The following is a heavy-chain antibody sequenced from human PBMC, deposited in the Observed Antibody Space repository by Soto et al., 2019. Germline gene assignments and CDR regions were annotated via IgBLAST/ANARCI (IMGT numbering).Heavy chain of an antibody. CDR2: IYSGGST. CDR1: GFTVSSNY. CDR3: ERDSWPITMLRGVIEEFRSY. D-gene: IGHD3-10*01. Sequence: EVQLVETEGGLIQPGGSLRLSCAASGFTVSSNYMSWVRQAPGKGLEWVSVIYSGGSTYYADSVKGRFPIYRDNSKNTLYLQMNRLKAEDNAVYYCERDSWPITMLRGVIEEFRSYWGQGTLVTVSS. J-gene: IGHJ4*02. V-gene: IGHV3-53*02.